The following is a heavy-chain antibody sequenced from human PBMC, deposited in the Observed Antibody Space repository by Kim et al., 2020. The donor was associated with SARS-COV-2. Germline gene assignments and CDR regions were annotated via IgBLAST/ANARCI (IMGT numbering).Heavy chain of an antibody. D-gene: IGHD6-13*01. J-gene: IGHJ3*02. Sequence: YTPSLKSRVTISVDTSKNQFSLKLSSVTAADTAVYYCARYREAASNAFDIWGQGTMVTVSS. V-gene: IGHV4-59*01. CDR3: ARYREAASNAFDI.